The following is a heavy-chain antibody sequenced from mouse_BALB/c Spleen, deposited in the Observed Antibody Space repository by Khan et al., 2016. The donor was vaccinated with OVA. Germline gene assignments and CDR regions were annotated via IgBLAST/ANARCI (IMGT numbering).Heavy chain of an antibody. Sequence: VRLQQSGPELVKPGASVKISCKASGYSFTGYFIHWVMQSHGQSLEWIGRINPHIGETFYNQKFRGKATLTVDESSSTAHMELRSLASEDSAVYFCARIYGSDFDYWGQGTTLTVSA. CDR1: GYSFTGYF. CDR2: INPHIGET. J-gene: IGHJ2*01. V-gene: IGHV1-20*02. D-gene: IGHD1-1*01. CDR3: ARIYGSDFDY.